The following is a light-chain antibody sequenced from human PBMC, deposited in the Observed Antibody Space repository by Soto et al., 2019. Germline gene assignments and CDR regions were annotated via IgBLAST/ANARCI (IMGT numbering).Light chain of an antibody. CDR2: EVT. Sequence: QSALSQPPSASGSPGQSVTISCTGTSSDVGGYNYVSWYQHHPGKAPKLMIYEVTKRPSGVPDRFSGSKSGNTASLTVSGLKAEDDSDYYCSSYAGSNNVVFGGGTKVTVL. CDR1: SSDVGGYNY. CDR3: SSYAGSNNVV. V-gene: IGLV2-8*01. J-gene: IGLJ2*01.